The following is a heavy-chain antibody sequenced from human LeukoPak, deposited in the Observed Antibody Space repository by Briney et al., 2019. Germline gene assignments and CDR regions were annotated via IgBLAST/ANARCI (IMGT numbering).Heavy chain of an antibody. CDR2: ISAYNGNT. J-gene: IGHJ6*03. CDR1: GYTFTSYG. V-gene: IGHV1-18*01. CDR3: ARRYDYGSGSFYYMDV. D-gene: IGHD3-10*01. Sequence: ASVKVSCKASGYTFTSYGISWVRQAPGQGLEWMGWISAYNGNTNYAQKLQGRVTVTTDTSTSTAYMELRSLRSDDTAVYYCARRYDYGSGSFYYMDVWGKGTTVTVSS.